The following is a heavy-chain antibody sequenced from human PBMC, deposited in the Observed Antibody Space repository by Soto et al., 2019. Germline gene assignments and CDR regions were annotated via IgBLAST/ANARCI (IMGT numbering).Heavy chain of an antibody. CDR1: GFTFSSYS. V-gene: IGHV3-21*01. CDR3: AREGRYYDYVWGSYRYFGYFDY. D-gene: IGHD3-16*02. CDR2: ISSSSSYI. J-gene: IGHJ4*02. Sequence: GGSLRLSCAASGFTFSSYSMNWVRQAPGKGLEWVSSISSSSSYIYYADSVKGRFTISRDNAKNSLYLQMNSLRAEDTAVYYCAREGRYYDYVWGSYRYFGYFDYWGQGTLVTVSS.